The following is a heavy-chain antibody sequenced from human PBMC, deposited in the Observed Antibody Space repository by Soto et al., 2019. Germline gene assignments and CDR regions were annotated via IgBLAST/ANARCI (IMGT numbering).Heavy chain of an antibody. CDR3: ARDDVRSRGYFDY. CDR1: GGSISSGGYY. Sequence: PSETLSLTCTVSGGSISSGGYYWSWIRQHPGKGLEWIGYIYYSGRTYYNPSLKSRVTISVDTSKNQFSLKLSSVTAADTAVYYCARDDVRSRGYFDYWGQGTLVTVSS. J-gene: IGHJ4*02. V-gene: IGHV4-31*03. CDR2: IYYSGRT. D-gene: IGHD3-10*01.